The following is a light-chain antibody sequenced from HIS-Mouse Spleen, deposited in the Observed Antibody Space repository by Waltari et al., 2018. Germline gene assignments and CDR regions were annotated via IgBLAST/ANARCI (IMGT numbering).Light chain of an antibody. V-gene: IGLV3-10*01. CDR3: YSTDSSGNHRV. J-gene: IGLJ2*01. CDR1: KWGDKY. Sequence: SYELTQPPSVSVSPGQTASITCSGDKWGDKYACWYQQKPGQSPVLVIYEDSKRPSGIPERFSGSSSGTMATLTISGAQVEDEADYYCYSTDSSGNHRVFGGGTKLTVL. CDR2: EDS.